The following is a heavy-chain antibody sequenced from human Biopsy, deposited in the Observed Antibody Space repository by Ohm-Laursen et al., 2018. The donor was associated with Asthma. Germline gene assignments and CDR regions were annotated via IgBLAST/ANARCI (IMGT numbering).Heavy chain of an antibody. D-gene: IGHD3-10*01. V-gene: IGHV3-9*01. Sequence: SLRLSCAASGFTFSSYAMSWVRQAPGKGLEWVSGISWNSGTIGYADSVKGRFTISRDNAKNSLYLQMNSLGPEDTAVYYCARDMGAGPNQPPSGSGSSHLYGMDVWGQGTTVTVSS. CDR1: GFTFSSYA. J-gene: IGHJ6*02. CDR3: ARDMGAGPNQPPSGSGSSHLYGMDV. CDR2: ISWNSGTI.